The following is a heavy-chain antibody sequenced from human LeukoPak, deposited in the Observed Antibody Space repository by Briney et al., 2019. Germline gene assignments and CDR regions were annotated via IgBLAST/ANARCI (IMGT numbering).Heavy chain of an antibody. CDR2: ISPSGDST. J-gene: IGHJ3*02. CDR1: GFTFNNYA. CDR3: AKDTIFGVVIGVFDI. V-gene: IGHV3-23*01. D-gene: IGHD3-3*01. Sequence: GGSLRLSCAASGFTFNNYAMGWVRQAPGKGLEWVSAISPSGDSTYYADSVKGRFTISRDNSENTLYLQMNSLRAEDTALYYCAKDTIFGVVIGVFDIWGQGTMVTVSS.